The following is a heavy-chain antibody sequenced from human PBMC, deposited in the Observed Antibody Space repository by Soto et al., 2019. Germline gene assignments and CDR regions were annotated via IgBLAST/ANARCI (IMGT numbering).Heavy chain of an antibody. J-gene: IGHJ6*01. V-gene: IGHV4-4*02. D-gene: IGHD3-10*02. CDR1: GGSISSSNW. CDR3: ADGRGGYYYAMDV. Sequence: QVQLQESGPGLVKPSGTLSLTCAVSGGSISSSNWWSWVRQPPGKGLEWIGEIYPSGSTNYNPSPKGRVHISGDQAQDPVSLKPGSGDGRGTAVEYWADGRGGYYYAMDVW. CDR2: IYPSGST.